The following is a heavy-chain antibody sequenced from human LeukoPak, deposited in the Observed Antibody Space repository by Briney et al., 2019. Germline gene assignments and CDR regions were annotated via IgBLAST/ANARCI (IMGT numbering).Heavy chain of an antibody. Sequence: GGSLRLSCAASGFTFSSYSMNWVRQAPGKGLEWVSSISSSGSYIYYADSLKGRFTISRDNAENSLYLQMNSLRAEDTAVYYCARDYCSSTSCYGRVYFQHWGQGTLVTVSS. J-gene: IGHJ1*01. CDR3: ARDYCSSTSCYGRVYFQH. CDR1: GFTFSSYS. CDR2: ISSSGSYI. D-gene: IGHD2-2*01. V-gene: IGHV3-21*01.